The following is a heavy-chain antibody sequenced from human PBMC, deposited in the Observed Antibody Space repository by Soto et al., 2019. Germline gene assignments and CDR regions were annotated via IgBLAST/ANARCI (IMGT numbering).Heavy chain of an antibody. CDR1: GGSFRTYY. Sequence: PSETLSLTCGVYGGSFRTYYWNWIRQPPGGGLEWIAYIHYSGVTNYSPSLRGRVSISIDRSNNEFSLKVSSVTAADTAVYYCAGDRAEGSSSSPAGGMDVWGQGTTVTVSS. D-gene: IGHD6-6*01. CDR3: AGDRAEGSSSSPAGGMDV. V-gene: IGHV4-59*01. CDR2: IHYSGVT. J-gene: IGHJ6*02.